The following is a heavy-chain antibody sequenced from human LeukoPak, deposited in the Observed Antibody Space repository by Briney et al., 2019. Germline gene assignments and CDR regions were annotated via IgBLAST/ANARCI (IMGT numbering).Heavy chain of an antibody. J-gene: IGHJ4*02. Sequence: GASVKVSCKASGYTFTSYDINWVRQATGQGLEWMGWMNPNSGNTGYAQKFQGRVTMTRNTSISTAYMELSSLRSEDTAVYYCARLTYYDYVWGSYRYPYYFDYWGQGTLVTVSS. CDR3: ARLTYYDYVWGSYRYPYYFDY. D-gene: IGHD3-16*02. V-gene: IGHV1-8*01. CDR1: GYTFTSYD. CDR2: MNPNSGNT.